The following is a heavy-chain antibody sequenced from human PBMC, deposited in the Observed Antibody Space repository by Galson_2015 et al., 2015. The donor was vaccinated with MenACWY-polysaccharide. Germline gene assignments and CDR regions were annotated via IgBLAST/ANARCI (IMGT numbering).Heavy chain of an antibody. V-gene: IGHV4-39*07. CDR3: GRVVGPPAVAVIGTAGRDFDH. CDR1: GGSISSSSYY. J-gene: IGHJ4*02. D-gene: IGHD6-13*01. CDR2: IDDSGRT. Sequence: ETLSLTCSVSGGSISSSSYYWGWIRQPPGKGLEWIGNIDDSGRTYYNPSLRSRVTISTDTSRNQFSLKLSSVTAADTAFYYCGRVVGPPAVAVIGTAGRDFDHWGQGTLVTVSS.